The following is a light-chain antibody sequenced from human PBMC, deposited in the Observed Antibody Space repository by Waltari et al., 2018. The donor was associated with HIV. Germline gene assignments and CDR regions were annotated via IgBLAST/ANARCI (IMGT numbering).Light chain of an antibody. V-gene: IGLV3-1*01. CDR3: QVWDRGTAV. Sequence: SYDLTQPLSVSVSPGETASITCSGDDLTDNYAYWYQQKPGQSPLLVIYQDTQRPSGIPERFSGSSSGNTAALTISGTQPMDEADYFCQVWDRGTAVFGGGTKVTVL. J-gene: IGLJ2*01. CDR1: DLTDNY. CDR2: QDT.